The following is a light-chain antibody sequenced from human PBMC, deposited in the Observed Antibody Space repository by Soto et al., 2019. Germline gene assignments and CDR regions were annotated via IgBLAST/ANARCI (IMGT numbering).Light chain of an antibody. V-gene: IGKV3-11*01. CDR2: DAS. CDR3: QQRSNWPT. Sequence: EIVLTQSPATLSLSPGERATRSCMASQSVSSYLAWYQQKPGQAPRLLIYDASNRATGIPARFSGSGSGTDFTLTISSLEPEDFAGDYCQQRSNWPTFGGGTKVEIK. CDR1: QSVSSY. J-gene: IGKJ4*01.